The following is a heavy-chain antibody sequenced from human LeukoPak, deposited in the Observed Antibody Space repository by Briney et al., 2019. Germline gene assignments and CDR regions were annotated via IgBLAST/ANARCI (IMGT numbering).Heavy chain of an antibody. CDR1: GASADSHSW. D-gene: IGHD1-14*01. V-gene: IGHV4-4*02. Sequence: SGTLSLTCAVSGASADSHSWWSWVRQPPGKGLEWIGEIYRNGAANYKPSLKSRVTMSIDTSKNYFSLKLTSVTAADTAVYYCAYNRNFALDNWGQGTLVTVSS. CDR3: AYNRNFALDN. CDR2: IYRNGAA. J-gene: IGHJ4*02.